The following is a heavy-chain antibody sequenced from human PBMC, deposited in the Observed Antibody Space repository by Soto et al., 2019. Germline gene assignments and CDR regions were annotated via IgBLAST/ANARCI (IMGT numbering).Heavy chain of an antibody. CDR2: IWYDGSNK. CDR1: GFTFSSYG. D-gene: IGHD6-25*01. J-gene: IGHJ6*02. Sequence: QVQLVESGGGVVQPGRSLRRSCAASGFTFSSYGMHWVRQAPGKGLDWVAVIWYDGSNKYYADSVKGRFTISRDNSKNPLYPQMNSLGAEETAVYYCARELAAAGLSYYYYGMDVWGQGATVTVS. V-gene: IGHV3-33*01. CDR3: ARELAAAGLSYYYYGMDV.